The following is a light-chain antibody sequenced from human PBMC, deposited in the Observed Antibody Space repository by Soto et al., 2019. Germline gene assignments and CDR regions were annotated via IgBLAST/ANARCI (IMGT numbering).Light chain of an antibody. Sequence: QAVVTQEPSLTVSPGGTVTLTCGSSTGAVTNGHYPYWFQQKPGQAPRTLIYDTTNRHSWTPARFSGSLLGGKAALTLSGAQPEDEADYYCWLYYNVPYVFGHGTKLT. CDR2: DTT. J-gene: IGLJ1*01. CDR1: TGAVTNGHY. CDR3: WLYYNVPYV. V-gene: IGLV7-46*01.